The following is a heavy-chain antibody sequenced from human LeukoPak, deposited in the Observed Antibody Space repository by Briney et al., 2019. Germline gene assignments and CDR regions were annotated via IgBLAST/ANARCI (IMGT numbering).Heavy chain of an antibody. CDR3: ASPLDTAMAYDAFDI. CDR2: IIPIFGTA. CDR1: GGTFSSYA. V-gene: IGHV1-69*13. J-gene: IGHJ3*02. Sequence: ASVKVSCKVSGGTFSSYAISWVRQAPGQGLEWMGGIIPIFGTANYAQEFQGRVTITADESTSTAYMELSSLRSEDTAVYYCASPLDTAMAYDAFDIWGQGTMVTVSS. D-gene: IGHD5-18*01.